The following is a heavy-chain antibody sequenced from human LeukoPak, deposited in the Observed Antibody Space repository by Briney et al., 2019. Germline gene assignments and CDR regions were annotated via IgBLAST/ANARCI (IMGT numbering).Heavy chain of an antibody. D-gene: IGHD3-10*01. CDR2: IYYSGST. V-gene: IGHV4-31*03. Sequence: SETLSLTCTVSGGSISSGGYYWSWIRQHPGKGLEWIGYIYYSGSTYYNPSLKSRVTISVDTSKNQFSLKLSSVTAADTAVYYCARAVTMVRGVIPFDYWGQGTLVTVSS. J-gene: IGHJ4*02. CDR1: GGSISSGGYY. CDR3: ARAVTMVRGVIPFDY.